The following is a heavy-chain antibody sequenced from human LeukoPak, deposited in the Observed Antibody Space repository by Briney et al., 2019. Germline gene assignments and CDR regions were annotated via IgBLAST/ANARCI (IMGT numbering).Heavy chain of an antibody. D-gene: IGHD3-22*01. CDR2: IYYSGST. Sequence: PSETLSLTCTVSGGSISSSSYYWGWIRQPPGKGLEWIGSIYYSGSTNYNPSLKSRLTMSADTSKNQFSLNLRSVTPADPAIYYCGRDRVESSGYSYNYGIDVGAQGTAVTAPS. CDR1: GGSISSSSYY. J-gene: IGHJ6*02. CDR3: GRDRVESSGYSYNYGIDV. V-gene: IGHV4-39*07.